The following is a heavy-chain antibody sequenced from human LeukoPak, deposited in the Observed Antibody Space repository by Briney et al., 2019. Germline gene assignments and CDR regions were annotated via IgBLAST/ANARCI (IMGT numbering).Heavy chain of an antibody. Sequence: SETLSLTCTVSGGSISSCYWSWIRQPPGKGLEWIGYIYYSGSTNYNPSLKSRVTISVDTSKNQFSLKLSSVTAADTAVYYCARSPGTYYDILTGYFPYYFDYWGQGTLVTVSS. CDR3: ARSPGTYYDILTGYFPYYFDY. V-gene: IGHV4-59*01. CDR2: IYYSGST. CDR1: GGSISSCY. J-gene: IGHJ4*02. D-gene: IGHD3-9*01.